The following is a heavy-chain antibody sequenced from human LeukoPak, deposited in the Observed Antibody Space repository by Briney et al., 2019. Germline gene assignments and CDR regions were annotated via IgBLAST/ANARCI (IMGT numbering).Heavy chain of an antibody. CDR1: GGSVSSSSYY. V-gene: IGHV4-39*02. CDR2: IYYSGNT. Sequence: SETLSLTCTVSGGSVSSSSYYWGWIRQPPGRGLEWIGNIYYSGNTYCNPSLKSRVTISVDTSKHHFSLKLTSVTAADTAVYYCARVYSGYDYPFDFWGQGTLVTVSS. J-gene: IGHJ4*02. CDR3: ARVYSGYDYPFDF. D-gene: IGHD5-12*01.